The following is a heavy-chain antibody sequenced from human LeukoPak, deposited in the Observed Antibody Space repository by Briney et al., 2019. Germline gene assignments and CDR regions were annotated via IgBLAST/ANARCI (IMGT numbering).Heavy chain of an antibody. CDR1: GFTFSSYG. CDR2: IRYDGSNK. J-gene: IGHJ4*02. CDR3: AKGAGYCSSTSCYFDY. V-gene: IGHV3-30*02. D-gene: IGHD2-2*01. Sequence: GGSLRLSCAASGFTFSSYGMHWVRQAPGKGLEWVAIIRYDGSNKYYADSVKGRFTISRDNSKNTLYLQMNSLRAEDTAVYYCAKGAGYCSSTSCYFDYWGQGTLVTVSS.